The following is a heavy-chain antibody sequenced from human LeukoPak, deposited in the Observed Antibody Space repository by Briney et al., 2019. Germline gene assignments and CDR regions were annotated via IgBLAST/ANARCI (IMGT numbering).Heavy chain of an antibody. J-gene: IGHJ1*01. V-gene: IGHV3-74*01. CDR3: ARPLYGDFAKYFQR. D-gene: IGHD4-17*01. Sequence: QPGGSLRLSCAASGFTFGSYWMHWVRQAPGKGLVWVSHINKDGSSTSYADSVKGRFTISRDNAKNTLYLQMSSLRAEDTALYYCARPLYGDFAKYFQRWGQGTLVTVSS. CDR1: GFTFGSYW. CDR2: INKDGSST.